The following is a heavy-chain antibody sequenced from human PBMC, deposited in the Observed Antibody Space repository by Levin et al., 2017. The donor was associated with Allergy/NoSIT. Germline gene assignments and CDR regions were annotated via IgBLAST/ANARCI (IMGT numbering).Heavy chain of an antibody. Sequence: SQTLSLTCTVSGGSIRSYYWSWIRQPPGKALEWIGYIYYIGSTNYNPSLKSRVTISVDTSKNQFSLKLSSVTAADTAVYYCARSDTWHKNWFDPWGQGTLVTVSS. V-gene: IGHV4-59*01. CDR1: GGSIRSYY. D-gene: IGHD2-21*01. CDR3: ARSDTWHKNWFDP. J-gene: IGHJ5*02. CDR2: IYYIGST.